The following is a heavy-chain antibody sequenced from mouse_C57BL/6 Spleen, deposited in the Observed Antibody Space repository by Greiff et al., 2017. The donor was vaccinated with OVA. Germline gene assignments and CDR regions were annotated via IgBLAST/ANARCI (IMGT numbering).Heavy chain of an antibody. J-gene: IGHJ2*01. CDR2: ISDGGSYT. CDR1: GFTFSSYA. CDR3: ARDPIYYGYGGYFDY. D-gene: IGHD2-2*01. Sequence: EVKLMESGGGLVKPGGSLKLSCAASGFTFSSYAMSWVRQTPEKRLEWVATISDGGSYTYYPDNVKDRFTISRDNAKNNLYLQMSHLKSEDTAMYYCARDPIYYGYGGYFDYWGQGTTLTVSS. V-gene: IGHV5-4*01.